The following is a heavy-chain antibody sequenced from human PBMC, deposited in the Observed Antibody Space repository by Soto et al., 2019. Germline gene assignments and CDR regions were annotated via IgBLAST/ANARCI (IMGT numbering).Heavy chain of an antibody. Sequence: SETLSLTCTVSGGSIRSSSYYWGWIRQPPGKGLGWIGSIYYSGSTYYNPSLKSRVTISVDTSKNQLSLKLRSVIAADTAVYYCARLWSGERPPDYWGQGILVTVSS. V-gene: IGHV4-39*01. CDR2: IYYSGST. J-gene: IGHJ4*02. CDR3: ARLWSGERPPDY. D-gene: IGHD3-10*01. CDR1: GGSIRSSSYY.